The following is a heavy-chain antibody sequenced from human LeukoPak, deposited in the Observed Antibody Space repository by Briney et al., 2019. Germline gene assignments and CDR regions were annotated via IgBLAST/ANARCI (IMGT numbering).Heavy chain of an antibody. J-gene: IGHJ6*04. Sequence: PGGSLRLSCAAAGFTFSSYEMNWVRQAPGKGLEWVSYISSSGSTIYYADSVKGRFTISRDNAKNSLYLQMNSLRAEDTAVYYCAELGITMIGGVWGKGTTVTISS. D-gene: IGHD3-10*02. CDR2: ISSSGSTI. V-gene: IGHV3-48*03. CDR3: AELGITMIGGV. CDR1: GFTFSSYE.